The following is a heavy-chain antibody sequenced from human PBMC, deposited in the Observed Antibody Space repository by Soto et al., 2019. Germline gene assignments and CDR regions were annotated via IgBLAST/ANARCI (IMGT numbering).Heavy chain of an antibody. V-gene: IGHV3-13*01. J-gene: IGHJ6*03. CDR3: ARSGCNSTNCPNHAYYDMDI. CDR1: GLTFSTYD. Sequence: PGGSLRLSCAASGLTFSTYDMHWVRQAAGKGLEWVSVIGTAGDSYYPDSVKGRFTIPRENAKNSLYLQMNSLRAGDTAVYFCARSGCNSTNCPNHAYYDMDIWGKEATVTVSS. D-gene: IGHD2-2*01. CDR2: IGTAGDS.